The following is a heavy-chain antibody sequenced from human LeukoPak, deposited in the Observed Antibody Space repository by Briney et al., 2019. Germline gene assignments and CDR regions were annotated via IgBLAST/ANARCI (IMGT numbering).Heavy chain of an antibody. CDR2: TYYRSKWYY. J-gene: IGHJ4*02. CDR3: ARDPVGGSTIFDH. D-gene: IGHD1-26*01. V-gene: IGHV6-1*01. CDR1: GDSVPSNSAA. Sequence: SQTLSLTCAISGDSVPSNSAAWNWIRQSPSRGLEWLGRTYYRSKWYYDYAVAVKSRISINPDTSKNQFSLQLSSVTPEDTAVYYCARDPVGGSTIFDHWGQGTLVTVSS.